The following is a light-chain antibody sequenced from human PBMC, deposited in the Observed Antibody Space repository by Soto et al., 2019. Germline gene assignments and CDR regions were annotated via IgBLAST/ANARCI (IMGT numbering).Light chain of an antibody. CDR2: GAS. J-gene: IGKJ1*01. CDR1: QSVTYDH. Sequence: PGERATLSCRASQSVTYDHLSWYRQTPGQAPRLLIYGASSRAAGIPDRFSGSGSGTDFTLTISRLEPEDFVVYHCQQYGDLPPTFGQGTKVDIK. CDR3: QQYGDLPPT. V-gene: IGKV3-20*01.